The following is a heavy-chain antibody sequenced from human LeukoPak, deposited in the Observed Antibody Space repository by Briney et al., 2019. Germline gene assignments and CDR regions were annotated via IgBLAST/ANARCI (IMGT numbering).Heavy chain of an antibody. CDR2: INGRGDNT. Sequence: PGGSLRLSCAASGVIISSYAMSWVRQAPGQGLEWVSAINGRGDNTYYADFVKGRFTTSRDNSKSTVYLQMNSLRTEDTAVYYCAKDRVSPGFNWFDPWGQGTLVTVSS. CDR3: AKDRVSPGFNWFDP. D-gene: IGHD2/OR15-2a*01. J-gene: IGHJ5*02. V-gene: IGHV3-23*01. CDR1: GVIISSYA.